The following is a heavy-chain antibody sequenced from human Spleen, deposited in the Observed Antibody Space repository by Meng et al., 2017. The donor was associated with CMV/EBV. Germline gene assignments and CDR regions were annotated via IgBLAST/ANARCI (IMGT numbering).Heavy chain of an antibody. Sequence: GGSLRLSCAASGFTFSGSAIHWVRQASGKGLEWVGRIRSKANSYATAFAASVKGRSTISRDDSKNTAYLLMNRLKIEDTAVYYCTTRDPSAFDIWGQGTMVTVSS. V-gene: IGHV3-73*01. CDR3: TTRDPSAFDI. CDR1: GFTFSGSA. J-gene: IGHJ3*02. CDR2: IRSKANSYAT.